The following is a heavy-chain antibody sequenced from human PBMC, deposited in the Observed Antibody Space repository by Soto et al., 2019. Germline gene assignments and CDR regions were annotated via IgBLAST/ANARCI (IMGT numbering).Heavy chain of an antibody. CDR1: GDSISSYY. V-gene: IGHV4-59*01. J-gene: IGHJ3*02. Sequence: QVQLQESGPGLVKPSETLSLTCTVSGDSISSYYWSWIRQPPGKGLEWIGYIHYSGSTNYNPSLNSRVTISLDTSKNQFSLKLSSVTAADTAVYYCARTRGTRAVDIWGQGTMVTVSS. CDR2: IHYSGST. D-gene: IGHD3-10*01. CDR3: ARTRGTRAVDI.